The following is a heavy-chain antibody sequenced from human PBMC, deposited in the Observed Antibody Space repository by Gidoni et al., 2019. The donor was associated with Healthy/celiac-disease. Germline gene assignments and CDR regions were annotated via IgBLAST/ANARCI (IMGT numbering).Heavy chain of an antibody. Sequence: QVQLVQSGTEGQKPGASVKVSCKASGYTFTGYYMHWVRQAPGQGLAGMGWISPNSGGTNYAQKFQGRVTMTRHTSISTAYMALSGLRSDDTAVYYCARGLLNFEVGYWGQGTLVTVSS. D-gene: IGHD3-9*01. CDR1: GYTFTGYY. CDR2: ISPNSGGT. V-gene: IGHV1-2*02. CDR3: ARGLLNFEVGY. J-gene: IGHJ4*02.